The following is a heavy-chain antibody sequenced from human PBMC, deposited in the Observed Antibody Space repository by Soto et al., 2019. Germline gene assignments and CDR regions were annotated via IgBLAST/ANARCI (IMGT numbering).Heavy chain of an antibody. CDR1: GFTFSDYD. Sequence: GGYLRLSCAASGFTFSDYDMSWVRQGPGKGLAWVSAISGSGRSTYYADSVKGRLTISRDNSKNTLYLQMNSLRAEDTALYYCARDRRGVLDPWGQGMPVTVSS. CDR2: ISGSGRST. V-gene: IGHV3-23*01. CDR3: ARDRRGVLDP. J-gene: IGHJ5*02.